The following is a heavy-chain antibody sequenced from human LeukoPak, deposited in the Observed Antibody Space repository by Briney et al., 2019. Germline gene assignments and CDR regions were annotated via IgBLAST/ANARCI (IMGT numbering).Heavy chain of an antibody. CDR3: ATARPYYYDSSGYYNFDY. D-gene: IGHD3-22*01. V-gene: IGHV3-66*02. CDR2: ICSGGST. J-gene: IGHJ4*02. Sequence: GGSLRLSCAASGFTVSSNYMSWVRQAPGKGLEWVSVICSGGSTYYADSVKGRFTIPRDNSKNTLYLQMNSLRAEDTAVYYCATARPYYYDSSGYYNFDYWGQGTLVTVSS. CDR1: GFTVSSNY.